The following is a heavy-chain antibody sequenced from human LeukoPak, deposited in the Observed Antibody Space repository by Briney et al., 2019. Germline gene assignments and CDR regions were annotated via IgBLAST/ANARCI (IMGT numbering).Heavy chain of an antibody. D-gene: IGHD3-22*01. CDR2: IYYSGST. CDR3: ARGRPYYYDSSGYHDY. J-gene: IGHJ4*02. CDR1: GGSISSCSYY. Sequence: SETLSLTCTVSGGSISSCSYYWGWIRQPPGKGLEWIGSIYYSGSTYYNPSLKSRVTISVDTSKNQFSLKLSSVTAADTAVYYCARGRPYYYDSSGYHDYWGQGTLVTVSS. V-gene: IGHV4-39*01.